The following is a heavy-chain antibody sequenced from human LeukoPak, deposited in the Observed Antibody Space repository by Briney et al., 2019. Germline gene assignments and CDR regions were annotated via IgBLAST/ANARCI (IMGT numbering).Heavy chain of an antibody. D-gene: IGHD4-17*01. V-gene: IGHV3-23*01. Sequence: GGSLRLSCAASGFTFTNYAITWVRQAPGKGLEWISTISGSDDSTYYADSVKGRFTISRDNSKNTLYLQMNSLRAEDTAVYYCAKDLYGDYNFDCRGQGTLVTVSS. CDR2: ISGSDDST. CDR1: GFTFTNYA. CDR3: AKDLYGDYNFDC. J-gene: IGHJ4*02.